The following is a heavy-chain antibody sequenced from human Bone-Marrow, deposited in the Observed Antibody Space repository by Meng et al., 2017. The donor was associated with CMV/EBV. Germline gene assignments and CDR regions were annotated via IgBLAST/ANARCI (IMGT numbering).Heavy chain of an antibody. CDR2: ISSSSSYI. D-gene: IGHD2/OR15-2a*01. CDR3: VKGGLSTLPRAFDN. V-gene: IGHV3-21*04. CDR1: GFTFSSYS. Sequence: GESLRISCAASGFTFSSYSMNWVRQAPGKGLEWVSSISSSSSYIYYADSVKGRFTISRDNSKNTLYLQMNSLRADDTAVYYCVKGGLSTLPRAFDNWGQGTLVTVSS. J-gene: IGHJ3*02.